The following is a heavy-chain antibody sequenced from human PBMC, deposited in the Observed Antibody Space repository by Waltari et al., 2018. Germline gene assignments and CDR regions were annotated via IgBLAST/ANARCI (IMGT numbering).Heavy chain of an antibody. CDR2: VSYRGIT. J-gene: IGHJ4*02. CDR3: ARTTFVRYFDY. Sequence: QVQLQESGPGLVKPSQTLTLTCTVSSGSISIPNYFWSWIRQAPGKGLEWIGSVSYRGITYYNPSLESRVIMSVDTSNNQFSLNLNSVTAADAAIYYCARTTFVRYFDYWGQGTLVTVSS. CDR1: SGSISIPNYF. D-gene: IGHD1-1*01. V-gene: IGHV4-30-4*01.